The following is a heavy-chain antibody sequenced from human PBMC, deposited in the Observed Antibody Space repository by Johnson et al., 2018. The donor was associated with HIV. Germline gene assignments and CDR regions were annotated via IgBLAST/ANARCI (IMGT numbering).Heavy chain of an antibody. CDR1: GFTFDDYA. J-gene: IGHJ3*02. Sequence: VQLVESGGGLVQPGRSLRLSCAASGFTFDDYAIHWVRQPPGKGLECVSGISGSGGSTYYADSVKGRFTISRDNSKNTLYLQMNSLRAEDTAVYYCAKLVGDHVSNAFDIWGQGTMVTVSS. CDR2: ISGSGGST. D-gene: IGHD2-21*02. V-gene: IGHV3-23*04. CDR3: AKLVGDHVSNAFDI.